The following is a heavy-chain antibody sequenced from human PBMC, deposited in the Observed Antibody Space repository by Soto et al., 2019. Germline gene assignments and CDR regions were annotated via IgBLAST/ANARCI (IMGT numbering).Heavy chain of an antibody. Sequence: QVQLVQSGAEVRRPGASVRISCKTSGYNFNTYGIIWVRQAPGRGLEWMGWISGYNGYTKYAQSLEDRVTLSTDTSTSTAYLELRSLRSDDTSVYFCARDRVYSHTAADIDYWGQGTLVTVSS. CDR2: ISGYNGYT. J-gene: IGHJ4*02. D-gene: IGHD2-15*01. V-gene: IGHV1-18*04. CDR1: GYNFNTYG. CDR3: ARDRVYSHTAADIDY.